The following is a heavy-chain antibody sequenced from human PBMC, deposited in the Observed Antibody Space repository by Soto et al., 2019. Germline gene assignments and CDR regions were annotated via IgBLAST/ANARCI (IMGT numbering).Heavy chain of an antibody. CDR2: IIPNFGTA. CDR1: GGTFSPYG. J-gene: IGHJ4*02. Sequence: QVHLVQSGAEVKKPGSSVKVSCKASGGTFSPYGISWVRQAPGQGLEWMGGIIPNFGTADYAQKFQGRVTITVDESTNTACMELSSLRSEDTAVYYCARGGGLGADFDYWGQGSLVTVSA. CDR3: ARGGGLGADFDY. V-gene: IGHV1-69*12. D-gene: IGHD3-16*01.